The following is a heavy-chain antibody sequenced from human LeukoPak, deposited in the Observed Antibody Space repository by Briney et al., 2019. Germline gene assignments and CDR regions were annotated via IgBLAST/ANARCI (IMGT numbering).Heavy chain of an antibody. CDR1: GYTFTGYY. V-gene: IGHV1-2*02. J-gene: IGHJ5*02. CDR2: INPNSGGT. D-gene: IGHD3-22*01. Sequence: EASVKVSCKASGYTFTGYYMHWVRQAPGQGLEWMGWINPNSGGTNYAQKFQGRVTMTRDMSISTAYMELSRLRSDDTAVYYCARGLGPRTAYYYDSRGYFGTAFDPWGQGTLVTVSS. CDR3: ARGLGPRTAYYYDSRGYFGTAFDP.